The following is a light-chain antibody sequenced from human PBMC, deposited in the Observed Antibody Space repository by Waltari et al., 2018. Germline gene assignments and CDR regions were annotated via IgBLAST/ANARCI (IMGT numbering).Light chain of an antibody. V-gene: IGLV3-21*02. J-gene: IGLJ3*02. Sequence: SYVLTQPPSVSVAPGQTARITCGGDNIESHTVHWYPQKPGQAPLLVVFDNADRPSGSPWRFAGSNSGNTATLTSTRVEVGDEADFYCQVCDTATDHWVFGGGTKLTVL. CDR3: QVCDTATDHWV. CDR2: DNA. CDR1: NIESHT.